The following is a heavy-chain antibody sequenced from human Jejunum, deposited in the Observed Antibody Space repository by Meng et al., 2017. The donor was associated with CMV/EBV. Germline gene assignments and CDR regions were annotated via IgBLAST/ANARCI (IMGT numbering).Heavy chain of an antibody. J-gene: IGHJ4*02. CDR1: GGSISRYY. CDR3: ARDGVGSTGWFDLDY. V-gene: IGHV4-59*01. Sequence: GGSISRYYWSWLRQPPGKGLEWIGYIYYSGNTNYNSSLKSRVTISVDTSKNQFFLKLRSVTAADTAVYFCARDGVGSTGWFDLDYWGRGTLVTVSS. CDR2: IYYSGNT. D-gene: IGHD6-19*01.